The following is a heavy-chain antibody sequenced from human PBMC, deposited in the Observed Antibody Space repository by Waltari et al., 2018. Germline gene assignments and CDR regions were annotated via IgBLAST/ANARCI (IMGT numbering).Heavy chain of an antibody. CDR2: IYHSGST. J-gene: IGHJ4*02. V-gene: IGHV4-38-2*01. D-gene: IGHD6-13*01. CDR1: GYSISSGYY. CDR3: ARGPPSSSWYDGFDY. Sequence: QVQLQESGPGLVTPSETMSLTCAVSGYSISSGYYWGWIRQPPGKGLDWSGSIYHSGSTYYNPSLKSRVTISVDTSKNQFSLKLSSVTAADTAVYYCARGPPSSSWYDGFDYWGQGTLVTVSS.